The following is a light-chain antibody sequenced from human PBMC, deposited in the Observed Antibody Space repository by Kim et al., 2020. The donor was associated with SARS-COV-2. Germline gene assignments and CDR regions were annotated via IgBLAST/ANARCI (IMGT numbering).Light chain of an antibody. CDR1: TGAVTGVHY. CDR3: LLYLGTAHLYV. J-gene: IGLJ1*01. CDR2: STY. V-gene: IGLV7-43*01. Sequence: GTVTLPCASSTGAVTGVHYPSWFQQKPGQAPKPLIYSTYNKHSWTPARFSGSLLGGKAALTLSGVQPEDEAEYYCLLYLGTAHLYVFGTGTKVTVL.